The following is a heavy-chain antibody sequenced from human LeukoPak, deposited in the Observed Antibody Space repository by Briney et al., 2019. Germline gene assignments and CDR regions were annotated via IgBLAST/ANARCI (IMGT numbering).Heavy chain of an antibody. CDR2: IIPIFGTA. J-gene: IGHJ6*02. CDR3: ASRQDTAMVPQNCYYYYYGMDV. V-gene: IGHV1-69*13. Sequence: ASVKVSCKASGGTFSSYAISWVRQAPGQGLEWMGGIIPIFGTANYAQKFQGRVTITADESTSTAYMELSSLRSEDTAVYYCASRQDTAMVPQNCYYYYYGMDVWGQGTTVTVSS. CDR1: GGTFSSYA. D-gene: IGHD5-18*01.